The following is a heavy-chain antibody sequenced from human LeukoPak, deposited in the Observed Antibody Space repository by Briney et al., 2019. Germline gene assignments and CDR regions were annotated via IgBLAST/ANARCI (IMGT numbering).Heavy chain of an antibody. Sequence: ASVNVSCKASGYTFTGYYMHWVRQAPGQGLEWMGRINPNSGGTNYAQKFQGKVTMTRDTSISTAYMELSRLRSDDTAVYYCARAHSSSWSGLDYWGQGTLVTVSS. CDR1: GYTFTGYY. J-gene: IGHJ4*02. CDR3: ARAHSSSWSGLDY. D-gene: IGHD6-13*01. V-gene: IGHV1-2*06. CDR2: INPNSGGT.